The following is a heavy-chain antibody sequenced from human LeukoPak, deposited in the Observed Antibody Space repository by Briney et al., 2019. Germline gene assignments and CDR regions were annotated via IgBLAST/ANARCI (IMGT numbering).Heavy chain of an antibody. V-gene: IGHV1-8*01. CDR3: ARKKVYWYGMDV. Sequence: ASVKVSCKASGYTFTSYDINWVRQATGQGLEWMGWMNPNSGNTGYAQKFQGRVTMTRNTSISTAYMELSSLRSEDTAVYYCARKKVYWYGMDVWGQRTTVTVSS. CDR2: MNPNSGNT. J-gene: IGHJ6*02. D-gene: IGHD2-8*02. CDR1: GYTFTSYD.